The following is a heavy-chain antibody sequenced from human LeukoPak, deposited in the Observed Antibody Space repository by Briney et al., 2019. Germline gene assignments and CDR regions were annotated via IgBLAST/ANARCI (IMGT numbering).Heavy chain of an antibody. Sequence: PGGSLRLSCAASGFTFSSYGMHWVRQAPGKGLEWVAFIRYDGSNKYYADSVKGRFTISRDNSKNTLYLQMNSLRAEDTAVYYCAKDQRPTMVRGVITHHRGPFDYWGQGTLVTVSS. J-gene: IGHJ4*02. D-gene: IGHD3-10*01. V-gene: IGHV3-30*02. CDR2: IRYDGSNK. CDR3: AKDQRPTMVRGVITHHRGPFDY. CDR1: GFTFSSYG.